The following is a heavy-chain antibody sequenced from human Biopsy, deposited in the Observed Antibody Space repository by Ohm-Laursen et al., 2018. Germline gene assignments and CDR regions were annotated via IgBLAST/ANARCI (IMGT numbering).Heavy chain of an antibody. CDR3: ARDLIAYCPTTSCDNFGMDV. CDR1: RDSISNYY. Sequence: SDTLSLTCTVSRDSISNYYWSWVRQPPGKGLEWIGYINHSGSTNYNPSLKSRLTISVDTSKNQFSLKLTSVTAADTAVYYCARDLIAYCPTTSCDNFGMDVWGQGTTVTVSS. CDR2: INHSGST. D-gene: IGHD2-2*01. V-gene: IGHV4-59*01. J-gene: IGHJ6*02.